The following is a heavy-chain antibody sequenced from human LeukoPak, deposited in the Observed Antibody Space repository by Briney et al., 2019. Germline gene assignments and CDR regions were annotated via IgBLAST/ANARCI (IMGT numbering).Heavy chain of an antibody. J-gene: IGHJ5*02. CDR1: GASISSGSYY. V-gene: IGHV4-61*02. Sequence: SETLSLTCTVCGASISSGSYYWSWLRQPAGKGLEWLGRIYTSGRSNYNPYLQSRGTISVHTSKNLFSLKLSSVTAPDTAVYYGARDAGYYRDSSRYSSWGQATLATVSS. CDR2: IYTSGRS. CDR3: ARDAGYYRDSSRYSS. D-gene: IGHD3-22*01.